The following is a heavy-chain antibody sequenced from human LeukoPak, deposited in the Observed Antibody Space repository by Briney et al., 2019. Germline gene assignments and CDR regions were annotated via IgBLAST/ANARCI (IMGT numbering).Heavy chain of an antibody. D-gene: IGHD2-2*01. J-gene: IGHJ4*02. CDR3: AKDPDSASLYYFDY. CDR1: GFPFSSYA. V-gene: IGHV3-23*01. Sequence: GGSLRLSCAASGFPFSSYAMSWVRQAPGKGLEWVSAISGSGGSTNYADSVKGRFTISRDNSKNTLYLQMNSLRAENTVVYYCAKDPDSASLYYFDYWGQGTLVTVSS. CDR2: ISGSGGST.